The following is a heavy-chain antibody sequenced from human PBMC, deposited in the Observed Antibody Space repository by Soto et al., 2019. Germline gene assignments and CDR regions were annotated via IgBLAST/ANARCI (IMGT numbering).Heavy chain of an antibody. CDR3: ARGGIVGATMGY. V-gene: IGHV3-7*05. CDR1: GGTFSSYA. J-gene: IGHJ4*02. D-gene: IGHD1-26*01. Sequence: VQLVQSGAEVKKPGSSVKVSCKASGGTFSSYAISWVRQAPGQGLEWMANIKQDGSEKYYVDSVKGRFTISRDNAKNSLYLQMNSLRAEDTAVYYCARGGIVGATMGYWGQGTLVTVSS. CDR2: IKQDGSEK.